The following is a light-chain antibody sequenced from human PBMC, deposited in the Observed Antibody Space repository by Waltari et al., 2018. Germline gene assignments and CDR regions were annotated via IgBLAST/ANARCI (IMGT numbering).Light chain of an antibody. CDR2: KAS. V-gene: IGKV1-5*03. J-gene: IGKJ1*01. Sequence: TQSPGTLSLSPGESATLSCRASQSVNSWLAWYQQKPGKAPKFLIYKASILESGVPSRFSGSGSGTEFTLTISNLQPDDFATYYCQQYNRYSTFGQGTKVELK. CDR1: QSVNSW. CDR3: QQYNRYST.